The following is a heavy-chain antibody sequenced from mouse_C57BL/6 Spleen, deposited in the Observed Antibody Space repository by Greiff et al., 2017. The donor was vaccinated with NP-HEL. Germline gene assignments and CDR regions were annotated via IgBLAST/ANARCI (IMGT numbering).Heavy chain of an antibody. CDR2: IDPSDSYT. CDR3: ARWGSLYFDY. Sequence: QVQLQQPGAELVMPGASVKLSCKASGYTFTSYWMHWVKQRPGQGLEWIGEIDPSDSYTNYNQKFKGKSTLTVDKSSSTAYMQLSSLTSEDSAVYCCARWGSLYFDYWGQGTTLTVSS. CDR1: GYTFTSYW. J-gene: IGHJ2*01. V-gene: IGHV1-69*01.